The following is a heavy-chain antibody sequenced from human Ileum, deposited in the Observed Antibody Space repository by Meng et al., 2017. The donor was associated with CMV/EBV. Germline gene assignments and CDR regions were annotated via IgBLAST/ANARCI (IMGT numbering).Heavy chain of an antibody. Sequence: ASVKVSCKASGYTFIDSYIHCLRQAPGQGPEWMGCIDPNSGGTNYGQKCQGRVMLTRDTSISTVYMDLNGLTSDDTAMYYCARGPRHGAFDVWGQGTMVTVSS. J-gene: IGHJ3*01. V-gene: IGHV1-2*02. CDR1: GYTFIDSY. CDR3: ARGPRHGAFDV. CDR2: IDPNSGGT.